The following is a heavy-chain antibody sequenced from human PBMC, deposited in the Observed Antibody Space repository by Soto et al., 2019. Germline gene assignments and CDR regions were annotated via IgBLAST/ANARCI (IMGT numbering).Heavy chain of an antibody. J-gene: IGHJ1*01. Sequence: GGSLRLSCAASGFTFSSYAMSWVRQTPGKGLEWASTLSGSGGTTYYADSVKGQFTISRDNSKNTLYLQMNSLRAEDTAVYYCAKGVPGIAVAGTGYFQHWGQGT. CDR1: GFTFSSYA. D-gene: IGHD6-19*01. CDR3: AKGVPGIAVAGTGYFQH. CDR2: LSGSGGTT. V-gene: IGHV3-23*01.